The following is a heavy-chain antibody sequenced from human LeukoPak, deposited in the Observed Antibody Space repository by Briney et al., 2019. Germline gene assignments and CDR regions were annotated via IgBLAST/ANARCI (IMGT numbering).Heavy chain of an antibody. D-gene: IGHD3-3*01. CDR1: GYTFTSYG. Sequence: GASVKVSCKASGYTFTSYGISWVRQAPGQGLEWMGWISAYNGNTNYAQKLQGRVTMTRDTSTSTAYMELRSLRSDDTAVYYCARGAYDFWSGYYPFDYWGQGTLVTVSS. CDR3: ARGAYDFWSGYYPFDY. CDR2: ISAYNGNT. J-gene: IGHJ4*02. V-gene: IGHV1-18*01.